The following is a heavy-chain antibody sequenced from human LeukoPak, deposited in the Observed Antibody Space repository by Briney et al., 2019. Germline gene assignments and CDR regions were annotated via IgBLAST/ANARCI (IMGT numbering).Heavy chain of an antibody. Sequence: SQTLSLTCTVSGASISSGTYYWSWIRQPAGKGLEWIGRIYASGTTNYNPSLKSRVTISVDTSKNQFSLKLSSVTAADTAVYYCARDARGYSGYSFDYWGQGTLVTVSS. CDR2: IYASGTT. V-gene: IGHV4-61*02. J-gene: IGHJ4*02. CDR1: GASISSGTYY. D-gene: IGHD5-12*01. CDR3: ARDARGYSGYSFDY.